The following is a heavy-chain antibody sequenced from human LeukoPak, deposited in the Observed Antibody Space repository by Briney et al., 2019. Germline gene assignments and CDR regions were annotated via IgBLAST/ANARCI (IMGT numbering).Heavy chain of an antibody. V-gene: IGHV3-21*04. CDR3: ARLGAGTGGFDY. J-gene: IGHJ4*02. CDR1: GFTFSSYS. Sequence: PGGSLRLSCAASGFTFSSYSMNWVRQAPGKGLEWVSSISSSSSYIYYADSVKGRFTISRDNAKNSLYLQMNSLRAEDTAVYYCARLGAGTGGFDYWGQGTLVTVSS. CDR2: ISSSSSYI. D-gene: IGHD6-19*01.